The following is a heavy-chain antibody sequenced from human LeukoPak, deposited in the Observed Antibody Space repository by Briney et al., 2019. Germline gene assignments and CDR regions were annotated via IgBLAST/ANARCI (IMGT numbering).Heavy chain of an antibody. D-gene: IGHD6-13*01. V-gene: IGHV4-61*02. J-gene: IGHJ5*02. CDR1: GGSISSGRYY. Sequence: PSETLSLTCTVSGGSISSGRYYWSWIRQPAGKGLEWFGRIYTSGSTNYNPSLKSRVTISVDTSKNQFSLKLSSVTAADTAVYYCARKIGSSSWYGSSGWALWGWFDPWGQGTLVAVSS. CDR3: ARKIGSSSWYGSSGWALWGWFDP. CDR2: IYTSGST.